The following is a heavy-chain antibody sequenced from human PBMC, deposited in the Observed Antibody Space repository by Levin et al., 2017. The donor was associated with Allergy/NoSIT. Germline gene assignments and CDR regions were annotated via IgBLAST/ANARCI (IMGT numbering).Heavy chain of an antibody. CDR3: ARLRVYDFWSGYYTIGTHSGGEIDY. Sequence: SETLSLTCTVSGGSISSGGYYWSWIRQHPGKGLEWIGYIYYSGSTYYNPSLKSRVTISVDTSKNQFSLKLSSVTAADTAVYYCARLRVYDFWSGYYTIGTHSGGEIDYWGQGTLVTVSS. D-gene: IGHD3-3*01. CDR2: IYYSGST. J-gene: IGHJ4*02. CDR1: GGSISSGGYY. V-gene: IGHV4-31*03.